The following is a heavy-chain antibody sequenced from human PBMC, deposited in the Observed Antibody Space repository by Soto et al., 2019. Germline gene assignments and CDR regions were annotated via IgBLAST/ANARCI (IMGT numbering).Heavy chain of an antibody. V-gene: IGHV1-46*01. CDR3: ARGGHVVVVTAALDY. D-gene: IGHD2-21*02. J-gene: IGHJ4*02. CDR2: VNPSGGHT. Sequence: QVQLMQSGAEVKKPGASVKVSCKASGDTIPDYYIHWVRQAPGQGLEWMGTVNPSGGHTTYAQHFLGRVTMTRDTSTSTLYMELTSLTSDDTAIYYCARGGHVVVVTAALDYWGQGTLVTVSS. CDR1: GDTIPDYY.